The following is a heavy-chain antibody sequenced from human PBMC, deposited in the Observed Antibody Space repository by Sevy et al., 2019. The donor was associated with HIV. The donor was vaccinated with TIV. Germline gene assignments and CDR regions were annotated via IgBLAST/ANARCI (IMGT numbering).Heavy chain of an antibody. J-gene: IGHJ6*02. D-gene: IGHD2-2*01. Sequence: SETLSLTCTVSGGSISSSSYYWGWIRQPPGKGLEWIGSIYYSGSTYYNPSLKSRVTISVDTSKNQFSLKLSSVTAADTAVNYCARLGIVVVPAAMDDYYYGMDVWGQGTTVTVSS. CDR1: GGSISSSSYY. V-gene: IGHV4-39*01. CDR2: IYYSGST. CDR3: ARLGIVVVPAAMDDYYYGMDV.